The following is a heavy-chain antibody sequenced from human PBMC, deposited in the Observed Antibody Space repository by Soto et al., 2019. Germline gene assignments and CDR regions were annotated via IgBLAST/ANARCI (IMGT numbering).Heavy chain of an antibody. V-gene: IGHV4-38-2*02. CDR3: ARSRYSGSYFFDY. CDR2: GYRSGAA. D-gene: IGHD1-26*01. Sequence: SETLSLTCTVSGYSISTADYWPLVRRSPGNGLEWIGSGYRSGAAYYSPTLKSRVTISVDTSKNQFYLHLKSVTAADAAVYYCARSRYSGSYFFDYCGQGILVT. CDR1: GYSISTADY. J-gene: IGHJ4*02.